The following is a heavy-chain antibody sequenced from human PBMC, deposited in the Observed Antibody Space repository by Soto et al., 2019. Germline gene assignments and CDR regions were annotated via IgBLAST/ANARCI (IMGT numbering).Heavy chain of an antibody. D-gene: IGHD5-12*01. Sequence: VHLVESGGGLVQPGGSLRLSCAASGFTFSDFEMTWVRQAPGKGLEWVAYKSSSGSSIYYADSVKGRFTISRDNAKNSLYMQVNSLRVEDTAVYYCARVPGLRPLRLDYWDQGALVTVS. J-gene: IGHJ4*02. V-gene: IGHV3-48*03. CDR2: KSSSGSSI. CDR1: GFTFSDFE. CDR3: ARVPGLRPLRLDY.